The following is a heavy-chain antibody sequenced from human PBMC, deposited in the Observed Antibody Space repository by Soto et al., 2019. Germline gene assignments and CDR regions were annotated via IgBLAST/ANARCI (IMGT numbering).Heavy chain of an antibody. Sequence: PSETLSLTCTVSGGSISSGGYYWSWIRQHPGKGLEWIGYIYYSGSTYYNPSLKSRVTISVDTSKNQFSLKLSSVTAADTAVYYCARVSAKGIAAATGSFDYWGQGTLVTVSS. V-gene: IGHV4-31*03. J-gene: IGHJ4*02. D-gene: IGHD6-13*01. CDR3: ARVSAKGIAAATGSFDY. CDR2: IYYSGST. CDR1: GGSISSGGYY.